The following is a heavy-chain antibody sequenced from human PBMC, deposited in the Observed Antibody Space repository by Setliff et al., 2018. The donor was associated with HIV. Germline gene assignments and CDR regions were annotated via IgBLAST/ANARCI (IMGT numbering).Heavy chain of an antibody. CDR1: GYTFTGYY. CDR2: INPNNGGT. Sequence: ASVKVSCKASGYTFTGYYIHWVRQAPGQGLEWMGRINPNNGGTNYAQKFQDRVTMTRDTSISTAYMELSRLRSDDTAVYYCARGTRVGANDAFDIWGQGTMVTVSS. D-gene: IGHD1-26*01. V-gene: IGHV1-2*06. J-gene: IGHJ3*02. CDR3: ARGTRVGANDAFDI.